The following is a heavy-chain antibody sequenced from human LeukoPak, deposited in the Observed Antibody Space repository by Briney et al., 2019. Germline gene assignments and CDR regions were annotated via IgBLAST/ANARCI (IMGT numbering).Heavy chain of an antibody. Sequence: PGESLKISCKGSGYSFTNYWIGWVRQMPGKGLEWMGIIYPGDSDTRYSPSFQGQVTISADKSISTAYLQWSSLKASDTAMYYCARHARSGTPYYYYYYVMDVWGQGTTVTVSS. CDR1: GYSFTNYW. D-gene: IGHD1-7*01. J-gene: IGHJ6*02. V-gene: IGHV5-51*01. CDR3: ARHARSGTPYYYYYYVMDV. CDR2: IYPGDSDT.